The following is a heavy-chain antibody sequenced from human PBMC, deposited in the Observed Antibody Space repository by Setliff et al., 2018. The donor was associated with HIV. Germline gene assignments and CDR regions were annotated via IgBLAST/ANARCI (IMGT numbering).Heavy chain of an antibody. V-gene: IGHV4-59*08. CDR2: IYHSGIT. D-gene: IGHD1-26*01. Sequence: SETLSLTCTVAGGSISSYYWSWIRQSPGKGLEWIGYIYHSGITYYNSSLKSRVTISVDTSKNQFSLNLTSVTATDTAVYYCARLGYSGSLVGAFDIWGQGTMVTVSS. CDR1: GGSISSYY. J-gene: IGHJ3*02. CDR3: ARLGYSGSLVGAFDI.